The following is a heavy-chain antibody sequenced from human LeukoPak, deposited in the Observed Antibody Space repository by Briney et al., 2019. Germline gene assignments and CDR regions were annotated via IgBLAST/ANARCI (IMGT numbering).Heavy chain of an antibody. CDR3: ARDRRYCSVGTCYSNNYFDY. D-gene: IGHD2-15*01. J-gene: IGHJ4*02. V-gene: IGHV4-31*03. CDR2: IYYSGST. Sequence: SQTLSLTCTVSGGSIRSGAYYWTWIRQHPGKGLEWIGYIYYSGSTYYNPSLKSRVTISVDTSKDLFSLKLSSVTAADTAVYYCARDRRYCSVGTCYSNNYFDYWGQGTLVTVSS. CDR1: GGSIRSGAYY.